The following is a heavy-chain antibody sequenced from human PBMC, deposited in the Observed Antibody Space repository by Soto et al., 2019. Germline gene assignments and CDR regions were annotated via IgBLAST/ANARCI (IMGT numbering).Heavy chain of an antibody. J-gene: IGHJ4*02. Sequence: DVQVAESGGGSVQPGRSLRLSCEASGFSFDEYAMHWVRQVPGKGLEWVSSINWNSGNIGYADSVRGRFTISRDNAKTSLYLQMNSLRPEDTAFYYCAKGTKYCSSGVCSVFDYWGQGTLVTVSS. D-gene: IGHD2-8*01. CDR1: GFSFDEYA. CDR3: AKGTKYCSSGVCSVFDY. CDR2: INWNSGNI. V-gene: IGHV3-9*01.